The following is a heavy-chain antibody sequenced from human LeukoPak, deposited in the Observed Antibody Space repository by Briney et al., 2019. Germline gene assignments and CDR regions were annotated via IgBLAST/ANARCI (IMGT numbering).Heavy chain of an antibody. CDR2: FYYSGST. J-gene: IGHJ4*02. V-gene: IGHV4-30-4*01. CDR3: AREYDILTGYYNVRYFDY. CDR1: GGSISSGDYY. D-gene: IGHD3-9*01. Sequence: NPSETLSLTRTVSGGSISSGDYYWSWIRQPPGKGLEWIGYFYYSGSTYYNSSLKSRVTISVDTSKNQFSLKLSSVTAADTAVYYCAREYDILTGYYNVRYFDYWGQGTLVTVSS.